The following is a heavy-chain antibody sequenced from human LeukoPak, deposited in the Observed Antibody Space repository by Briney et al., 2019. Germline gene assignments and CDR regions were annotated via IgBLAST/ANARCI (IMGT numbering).Heavy chain of an antibody. D-gene: IGHD3-10*01. Sequence: SETLSLTCTVSGGSISSYYWSWIRQPPGNGLEWIGYIYYSGSTNYNPSLKSRVTISVDTSKNQFSLKLSSVTAADTAVYHCARSGLHYYYGMDVWGQGTTVTVSS. J-gene: IGHJ6*02. CDR3: ARSGLHYYYGMDV. CDR2: IYYSGST. CDR1: GGSISSYY. V-gene: IGHV4-59*01.